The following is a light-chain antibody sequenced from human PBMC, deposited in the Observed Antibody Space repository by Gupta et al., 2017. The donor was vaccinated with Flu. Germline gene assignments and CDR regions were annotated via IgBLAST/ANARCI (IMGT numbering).Light chain of an antibody. CDR3: SSATTTSTYV. J-gene: IGLJ1*01. CDR1: SSDVGGYNY. CDR2: EVS. V-gene: IGLV2-14*01. Sequence: QSALTQPASVSGSPGQSITISCTGTSSDVGGYNYVSWYQQSPGTAPKLMIYEVSKRPSGVASRFSGSKSANTASLTISGRKEEDEADYYCSSATTTSTYVFGTGTKVTVL.